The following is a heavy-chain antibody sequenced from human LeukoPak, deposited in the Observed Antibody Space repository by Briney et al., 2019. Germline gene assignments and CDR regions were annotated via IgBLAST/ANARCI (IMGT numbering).Heavy chain of an antibody. CDR2: ISSSSSYI. CDR1: GFTFSSYS. CDR3: ARDWRIWFGELLYADAFDI. V-gene: IGHV3-21*01. J-gene: IGHJ3*02. D-gene: IGHD3-10*01. Sequence: PGGSLRLSCAASGFTFSSYSMNWVRQAPGKGLEWVSSISSSSSYIYYADSVKGRFTISRDDAKNSLYLQMNSLRAEDTAVYYCARDWRIWFGELLYADAFDIWGQGTMVTVSS.